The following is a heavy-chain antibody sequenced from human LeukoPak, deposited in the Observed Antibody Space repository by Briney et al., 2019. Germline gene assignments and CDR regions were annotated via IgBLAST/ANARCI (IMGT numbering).Heavy chain of an antibody. CDR3: AKGGYSGYDYMGY. V-gene: IGHV3-23*01. Sequence: GGSLRLSCAVSGFTFSSYGMSWVRQAPGKGLEWVSVISGSGGSTYYADSVKGRFTISRDNSKNTLYLQMNSLRAEDTAVYYCAKGGYSGYDYMGYWGQGTLVTVSS. CDR1: GFTFSSYG. D-gene: IGHD5-12*01. J-gene: IGHJ4*02. CDR2: ISGSGGST.